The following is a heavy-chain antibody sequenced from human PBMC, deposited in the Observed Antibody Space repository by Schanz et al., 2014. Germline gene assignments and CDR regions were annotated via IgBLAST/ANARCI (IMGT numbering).Heavy chain of an antibody. J-gene: IGHJ2*01. CDR3: ARDTTWRLDL. CDR1: GGSIRSGTYY. V-gene: IGHV4-61*02. CDR2: VFPNGIT. D-gene: IGHD1-1*01. Sequence: QVQLQESGPGLVKPSQTLSLTCTVSGGSIRSGTYYWSWIRQPAGKALEWVGRVFPNGITNYNPSRKTRVPISLDPPKTQFSLTLTSLTAADTAVYYCARDTTWRLDLGGRGTLVTVSS.